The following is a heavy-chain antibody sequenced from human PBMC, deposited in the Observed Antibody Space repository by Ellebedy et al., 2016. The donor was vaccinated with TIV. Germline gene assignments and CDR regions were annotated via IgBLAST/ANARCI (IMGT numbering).Heavy chain of an antibody. D-gene: IGHD4-23*01. Sequence: ASVKVSXKASGGTFSSYAISWVRQAPGQGLEWMGWMNPNSGNTGYAQKFQGRVTMTRNTSISTAYMELSSLRSEDTAVYYCARVDQPYYGGNFDYWGQGTLVTVSS. V-gene: IGHV1-8*02. CDR2: MNPNSGNT. CDR3: ARVDQPYYGGNFDY. CDR1: GGTFSSYA. J-gene: IGHJ4*02.